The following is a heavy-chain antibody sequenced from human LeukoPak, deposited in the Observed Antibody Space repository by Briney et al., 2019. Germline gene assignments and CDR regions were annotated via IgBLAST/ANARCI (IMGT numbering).Heavy chain of an antibody. D-gene: IGHD2-8*01. CDR3: ARVKVDEGLRLYFDY. CDR2: ISSSSSYT. J-gene: IGHJ4*02. Sequence: GGSLRLSCAASGFTFSDYYMSWIRQAPGKGLEWVSYISSSSSYTNYADSVKGRFTISRDNAKNSPYLQMNSLRAEDTAVYYCARVKVDEGLRLYFDYWGQGTLVTVSS. V-gene: IGHV3-11*06. CDR1: GFTFSDYY.